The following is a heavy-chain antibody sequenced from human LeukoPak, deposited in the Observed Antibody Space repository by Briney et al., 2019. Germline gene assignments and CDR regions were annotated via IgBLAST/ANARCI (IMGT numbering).Heavy chain of an antibody. CDR3: ARETVAGRSDAFDI. J-gene: IGHJ3*02. V-gene: IGHV4-39*02. Sequence: SETLSLTCTVSGGSISSYYWGWIRQPPGKGLEWIGSIYYSGSTYYNPSLKSRVTISVDTSKNQFSLKLSSVTAADTAVYYCARETVAGRSDAFDIWGQGTMVTVSS. CDR1: GGSISSYY. D-gene: IGHD6-19*01. CDR2: IYYSGST.